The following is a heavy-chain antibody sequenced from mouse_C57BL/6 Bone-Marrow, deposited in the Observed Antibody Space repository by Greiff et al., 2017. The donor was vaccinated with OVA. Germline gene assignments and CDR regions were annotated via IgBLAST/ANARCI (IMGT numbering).Heavy chain of an antibody. CDR1: GYTFTSSG. J-gene: IGHJ3*01. V-gene: IGHV1-81*01. CDR3: ARGTY. Sequence: QVQLQQSGAELARPGASVKLSCKASGYTFTSSGISWVKQRTGQGLEWIGEIYPRSGNTYYNEKFKGKATLTADKSSSTAYMELRSLTSEDSAVYFCARGTYWGQGTLVTVSA. CDR2: IYPRSGNT.